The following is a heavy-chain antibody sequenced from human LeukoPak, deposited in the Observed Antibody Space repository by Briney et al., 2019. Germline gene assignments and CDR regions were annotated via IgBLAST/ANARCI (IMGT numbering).Heavy chain of an antibody. V-gene: IGHV3-15*01. CDR2: IKSKTDGGTT. D-gene: IGHD3-10*02. CDR1: GFTFSNAW. Sequence: PGGSLRLSCAASGFTFSNAWMSWVRQAPGKGLEWVGRIKSKTDGGTTDYAAPVKGRFTISRDDSKNTLYLQMNSLKTEDTAVYYCTTDFFWKLIKFQIPSPWSGIWRPRDYWGQGTLVTVSS. J-gene: IGHJ4*02. CDR3: TTDFFWKLIKFQIPSPWSGIWRPRDY.